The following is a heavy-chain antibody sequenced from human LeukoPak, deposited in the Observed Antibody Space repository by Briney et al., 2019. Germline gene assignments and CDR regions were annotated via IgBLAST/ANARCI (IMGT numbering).Heavy chain of an antibody. CDR2: IYYSGST. CDR1: GGSISSSSFY. Sequence: SSETLSLTCTVSGGSISSSSFYWGWIRQPPGKGLEWIGTIYYSGSTYYNPSLKSRVTISVETSKNQFSLKLSSVTAADTAVYYCARRVLYTCGPTASNWFDPWGQGTLVTVSS. V-gene: IGHV4-39*01. D-gene: IGHD5-18*01. J-gene: IGHJ5*02. CDR3: ARRVLYTCGPTASNWFDP.